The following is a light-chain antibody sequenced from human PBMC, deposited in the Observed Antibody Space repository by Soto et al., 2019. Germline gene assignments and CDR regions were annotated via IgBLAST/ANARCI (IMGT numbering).Light chain of an antibody. J-gene: IGLJ1*01. CDR2: EVF. CDR1: SSDVGAYNS. Sequence: QSALTQPASVSGSLGQSITISCTGTSSDVGAYNSVSWYQQHPGKAPKLIIFEVFNRPSGASTRFSGSKSGNTASLTISGLQADDEADYYCSSYAGSSNVFGTGTKVTVL. V-gene: IGLV2-14*01. CDR3: SSYAGSSNV.